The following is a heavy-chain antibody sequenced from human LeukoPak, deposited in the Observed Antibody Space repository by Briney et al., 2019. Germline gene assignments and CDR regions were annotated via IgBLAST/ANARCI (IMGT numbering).Heavy chain of an antibody. Sequence: GGSLRLSCAASGFTVSSNYMSWVRQAPGKGLEWVSVIYSGGSTYYADSVKGRFTISRDNSKNTLYLQMNSLRAEDTAVYYCAKSVVRWDFQHWGQGTLVTVSS. CDR3: AKSVVRWDFQH. D-gene: IGHD3-10*01. CDR2: IYSGGST. J-gene: IGHJ1*01. CDR1: GFTVSSNY. V-gene: IGHV3-53*01.